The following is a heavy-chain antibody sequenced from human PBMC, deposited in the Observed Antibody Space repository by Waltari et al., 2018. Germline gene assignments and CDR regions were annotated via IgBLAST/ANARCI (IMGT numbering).Heavy chain of an antibody. CDR2: INPNSGGT. CDR1: GYTFTGYY. Sequence: QVQLVQSGAEVKKPGASVKVSCKASGYTFTGYYMHWVRQAPGQGLEWMGRINPNSGGTNYAPKFQGRVTMTRDTSISTAYMELSRLRSDDTAVYYCARDPYSSSSAWFDPWGQGTLVTVSS. V-gene: IGHV1-2*06. J-gene: IGHJ5*02. CDR3: ARDPYSSSSAWFDP. D-gene: IGHD6-6*01.